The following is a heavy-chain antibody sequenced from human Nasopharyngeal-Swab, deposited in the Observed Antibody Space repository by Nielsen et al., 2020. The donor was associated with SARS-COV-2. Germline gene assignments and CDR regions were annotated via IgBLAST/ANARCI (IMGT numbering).Heavy chain of an antibody. CDR1: GGSISSSNW. D-gene: IGHD3-10*01. Sequence: SETLSLICAVSGGSISSSNWWSWVRQPPGKGLEWIGEIYHSGSTNYNPSLKSRVTISVDKSKNQFSLKLSSVTAADTAVYYCARGGYYGSGSYQNWGQGTLVTVSS. CDR3: ARGGYYGSGSYQN. V-gene: IGHV4-4*02. J-gene: IGHJ4*02. CDR2: IYHSGST.